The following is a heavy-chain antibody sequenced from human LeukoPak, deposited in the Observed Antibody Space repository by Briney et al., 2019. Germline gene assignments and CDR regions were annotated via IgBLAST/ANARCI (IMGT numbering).Heavy chain of an antibody. CDR2: IYYSGST. CDR1: GGSISSGDYY. J-gene: IGHJ5*02. D-gene: IGHD4-17*01. V-gene: IGHV4-39*07. Sequence: SQTLSLTCTVSGGSISSGDYYWSWIRQPPGKGLESIGSIYYSGSTYYNPSLKSRVTISVDTSKNQFSLKLSSVTAADTAVYYCARDGRYGDQLVGFAWGQGTLVTVSS. CDR3: ARDGRYGDQLVGFA.